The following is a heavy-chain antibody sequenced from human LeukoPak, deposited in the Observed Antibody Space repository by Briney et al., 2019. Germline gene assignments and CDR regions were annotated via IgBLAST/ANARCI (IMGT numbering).Heavy chain of an antibody. CDR3: ANGIVVVTAIHY. CDR1: GFTFSSYA. V-gene: IGHV3-30-3*01. J-gene: IGHJ4*02. Sequence: GGSLRLSCAASGFTFSSYAMHWVRQAPGKGLEWVAVISYDGSNKYYADSVKGRFTISRDNSKNTLYLQMNSLRAEDTAVYYCANGIVVVTAIHYWGQGTLVTVSS. CDR2: ISYDGSNK. D-gene: IGHD2-21*02.